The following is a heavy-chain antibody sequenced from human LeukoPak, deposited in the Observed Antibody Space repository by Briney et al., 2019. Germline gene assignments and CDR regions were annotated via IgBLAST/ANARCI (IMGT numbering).Heavy chain of an antibody. D-gene: IGHD4-11*01. J-gene: IGHJ5*02. Sequence: SETLSLTCAVYGGSISSYYWSWIRQPAGKGLEWIGRIYSSGSTNYNPSLKSRVTMSVDTSKNQFSLKLSSLTAADTAVYYCARGGYSNYFDPWGQGTLVTVSS. CDR3: ARGGYSNYFDP. CDR1: GGSISSYY. CDR2: IYSSGST. V-gene: IGHV4-59*10.